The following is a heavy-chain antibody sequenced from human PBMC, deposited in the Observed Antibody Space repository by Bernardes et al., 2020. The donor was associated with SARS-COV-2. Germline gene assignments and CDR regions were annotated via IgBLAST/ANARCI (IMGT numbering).Heavy chain of an antibody. J-gene: IGHJ4*02. CDR2: ISIGGTNT. CDR3: AKEVPANDY. Sequence: GSLRLSCEVPGFTLSTAAMSWVRQAPGKGLEWVSGISIGGTNTYYADSVMGRFTISGDYSTNTLYLQMNSLSAEDTGIYYCAKEVPANDYWGQGTLVTVSS. CDR1: GFTLSTAA. V-gene: IGHV3-23*01. D-gene: IGHD2-2*01.